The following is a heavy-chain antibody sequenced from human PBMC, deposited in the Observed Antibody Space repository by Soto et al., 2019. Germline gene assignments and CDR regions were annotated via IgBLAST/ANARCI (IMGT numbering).Heavy chain of an antibody. V-gene: IGHV3-23*01. J-gene: IGHJ6*02. Sequence: PGGSLRLSCAASGFTFNKYVMNWVRQAPGEGLEWVSGISGSAGTTYYADSVKGRFTISRDNSEDTLYLQINSLRPEDTARYYCAKTLLYDDTGYHCYGLDVWGQGTTFTVSS. CDR2: ISGSAGTT. CDR1: GFTFNKYV. D-gene: IGHD3-9*01. CDR3: AKTLLYDDTGYHCYGLDV.